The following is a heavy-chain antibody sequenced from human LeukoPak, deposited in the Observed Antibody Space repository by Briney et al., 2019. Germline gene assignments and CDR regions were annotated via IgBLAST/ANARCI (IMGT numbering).Heavy chain of an antibody. V-gene: IGHV5-51*01. D-gene: IGHD3-22*01. J-gene: IGHJ5*02. CDR1: GYSFSTYW. CDR2: IYPDDSDT. Sequence: RGESLKISCKGSGYSFSTYWIGGVRQMPGKGLEWMGIIYPDDSDTRYSPSFQGQVTISADKSISTAYLQWSSLKASDTAMYYCARHGRYSSGSRWFGPWGQGTLVTVSP. CDR3: ARHGRYSSGSRWFGP.